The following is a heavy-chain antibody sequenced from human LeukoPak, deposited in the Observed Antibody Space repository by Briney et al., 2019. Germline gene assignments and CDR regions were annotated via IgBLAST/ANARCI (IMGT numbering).Heavy chain of an antibody. J-gene: IGHJ4*02. Sequence: GGSLRLSCAASGFTFSSCSMNWVRQAPGKGLEWVSSISGSSSYIYYADSVKGRFTISRDNAKNSLYLQMNSLRAEDTALYYCASSWGSSWYLDYWGQGTLVTVSS. D-gene: IGHD6-13*01. CDR2: ISGSSSYI. CDR3: ASSWGSSWYLDY. CDR1: GFTFSSCS. V-gene: IGHV3-21*01.